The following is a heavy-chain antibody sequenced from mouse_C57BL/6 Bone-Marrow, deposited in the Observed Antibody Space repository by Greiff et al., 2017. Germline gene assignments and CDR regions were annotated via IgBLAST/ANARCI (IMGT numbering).Heavy chain of an antibody. V-gene: IGHV5-4*01. J-gene: IGHJ1*03. CDR3: AREPLGWYFDV. Sequence: VQLKESGGGLVKPGGSLQLSCAASGFTFSSYAMSWVRQTPEKRLEWVATISDGGSYTYYPDNVKGRFTISRDNAQNNLYLQMSHLKSEDTAMYYCAREPLGWYFDVWGTGTTVTVSS. CDR1: GFTFSSYA. CDR2: ISDGGSYT.